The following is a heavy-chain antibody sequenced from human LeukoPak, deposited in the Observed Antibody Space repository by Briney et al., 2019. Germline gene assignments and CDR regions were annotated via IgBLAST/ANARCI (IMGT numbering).Heavy chain of an antibody. J-gene: IGHJ4*02. CDR3: ARGRRTTIPKY. D-gene: IGHD5-24*01. Sequence: GASVKVSCKASGYISTDYGVSWVRQAPGQGLEWMGWVSPNSGNTNYPQKFQDRVTMTTDTSTTTAYMELKGLTSDDTAVYYCARGRRTTIPKYWGQGTRVTVSS. CDR1: GYISTDYG. CDR2: VSPNSGNT. V-gene: IGHV1-18*04.